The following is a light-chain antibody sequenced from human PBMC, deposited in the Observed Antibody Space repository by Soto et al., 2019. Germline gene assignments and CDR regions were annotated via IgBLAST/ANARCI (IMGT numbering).Light chain of an antibody. CDR1: SSNVGSNY. V-gene: IGLV1-51*01. CDR2: DNG. CDR3: GTWDNSLSAV. J-gene: IGLJ2*01. Sequence: QSVLTQPPSVSAAPGQKVTISCSGGSSNVGSNYVSWYQQLPGTAPKLLIYDNGKRSSGIPDRFSGSQSGTSATLGITGLQTGDEADYYCGTWDNSLSAVFGGGT.